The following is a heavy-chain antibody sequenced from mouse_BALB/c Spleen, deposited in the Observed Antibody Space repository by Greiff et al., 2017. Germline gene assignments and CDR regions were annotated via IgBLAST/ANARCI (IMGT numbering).Heavy chain of an antibody. CDR1: GYTFTDYN. CDR2: INPNNGGT. Sequence: EVQLQQSGPELVKPGASVKIPCKASGYTFTDYNMDWVKQSHGKSLEWIGDINPNNGGTIYNQKFKGKATLTVDKSSSTAYMELRSLTSEDTAVYYCARRDSYDGYANPYAMDYWGEGTSVTVSS. J-gene: IGHJ4*01. D-gene: IGHD2-3*01. V-gene: IGHV1-18*01. CDR3: ARRDSYDGYANPYAMDY.